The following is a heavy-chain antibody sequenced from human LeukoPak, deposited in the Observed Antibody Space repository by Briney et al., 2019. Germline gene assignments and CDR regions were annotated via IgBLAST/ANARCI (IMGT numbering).Heavy chain of an antibody. CDR2: IISSVGTI. J-gene: IGHJ4*02. V-gene: IGHV3-48*01. D-gene: IGHD2-15*01. Sequence: GRSLRLSCAASGFTFSSFSMNWVRQAPGKGLEWVSYIISSVGTIYYTDSVKGRFTISRDNANNSLSLRVNSLRADDTGVYYCARDGYCSGGRCYYYFDYWGQGTLVTVSS. CDR1: GFTFSSFS. CDR3: ARDGYCSGGRCYYYFDY.